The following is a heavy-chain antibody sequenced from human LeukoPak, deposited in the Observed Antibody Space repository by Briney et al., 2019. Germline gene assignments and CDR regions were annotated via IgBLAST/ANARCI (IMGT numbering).Heavy chain of an antibody. D-gene: IGHD6-25*01. CDR3: ARQYTSGSGYYFDY. CDR1: AYSISSGYY. J-gene: IGHJ4*02. Sequence: SETLSLTCAVSAYSISSGYYWGWIQQPPGKGLEWIASIYHSGITYYNPSLKSRVTISVDTSKNHFSLKVSSVTAADSAVYYCARQYTSGSGYYFDYWGQGALVSVSS. V-gene: IGHV4-38-2*01. CDR2: IYHSGIT.